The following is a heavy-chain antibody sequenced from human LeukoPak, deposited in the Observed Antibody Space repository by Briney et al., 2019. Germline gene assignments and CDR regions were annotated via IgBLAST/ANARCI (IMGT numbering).Heavy chain of an antibody. J-gene: IGHJ4*02. CDR2: IKQDGSEK. CDR1: GFTFSSYW. D-gene: IGHD5-12*01. Sequence: QAGGSLRLSCAASGFTFSSYWMSWVRQAPGKGLEWVANIKQDGSEKYYVDSVKGRFTISRDNAKNSLYLQMNSLRAEDTAVYYCARVSGYDWESFYDYWGQGTLVTVSS. CDR3: ARVSGYDWESFYDY. V-gene: IGHV3-7*01.